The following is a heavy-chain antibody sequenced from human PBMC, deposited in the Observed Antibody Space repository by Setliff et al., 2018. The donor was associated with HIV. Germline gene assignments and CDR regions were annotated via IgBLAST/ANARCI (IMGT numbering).Heavy chain of an antibody. Sequence: PGGSLRLSCAASGFTFRNYKFNWVRQAPGRGLEWVSDISGSGGSTYYADSVKGRFTISRDNSKNTLYLQMNSLRAEDTAVYYCARLPQDVRSSIDFWGQGTLVTVSS. J-gene: IGHJ4*02. CDR2: ISGSGGST. CDR3: ARLPQDVRSSIDF. CDR1: GFTFRNYK. D-gene: IGHD6-6*01. V-gene: IGHV3-23*01.